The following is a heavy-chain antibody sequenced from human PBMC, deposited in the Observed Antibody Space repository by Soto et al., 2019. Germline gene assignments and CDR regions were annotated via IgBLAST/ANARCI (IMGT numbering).Heavy chain of an antibody. CDR3: AREVVEQLVFEYYYYYGMDV. J-gene: IGHJ6*02. Sequence: GASVKVSCKASGYTFTSYGISWVRQAPGQGLEWMGWVSAYNGNTNYAQKLQGRVTMTTDTSTSTAYMELRSLRSDDTAVYCCAREVVEQLVFEYYYYYGMDVWGQGTTVTVSS. CDR2: VSAYNGNT. CDR1: GYTFTSYG. V-gene: IGHV1-18*01. D-gene: IGHD6-6*01.